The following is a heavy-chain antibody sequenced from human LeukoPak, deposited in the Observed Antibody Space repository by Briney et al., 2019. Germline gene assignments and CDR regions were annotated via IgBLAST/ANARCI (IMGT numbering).Heavy chain of an antibody. V-gene: IGHV3-66*01. Sequence: GGSLRLSCAASGFSVGTNFVSWVRQAPGRGLEWVSIIFAGGSTYYADSVKGRFTTSRDNSRNTAYLQMNSLRAEDTAVYYCARGDFEHWGQGTLVPVSS. CDR3: ARGDFEH. CDR2: IFAGGST. CDR1: GFSVGTNF. J-gene: IGHJ4*02.